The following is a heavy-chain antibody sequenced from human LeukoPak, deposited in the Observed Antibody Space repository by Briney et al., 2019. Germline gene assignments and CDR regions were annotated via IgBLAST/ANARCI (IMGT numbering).Heavy chain of an antibody. J-gene: IGHJ4*02. CDR2: INHSRST. V-gene: IGHV4-34*01. Sequence: PSETLSLTCAVYGGSFSGYYWSWIRQPPGKGLEWIGEINHSRSTNYNPSLKSRVTISVDTSKNQFSLKLSSVTAADTAVYYCARGGMRKEVNYWGQGTLVTVSS. CDR1: GGSFSGYY. CDR3: ARGGMRKEVNY. D-gene: IGHD1-14*01.